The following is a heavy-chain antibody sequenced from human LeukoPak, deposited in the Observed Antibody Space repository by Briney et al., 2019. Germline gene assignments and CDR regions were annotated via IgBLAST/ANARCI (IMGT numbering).Heavy chain of an antibody. CDR3: ARDRTGYFDY. J-gene: IGHJ4*02. CDR1: GGTFSSYA. CDR2: IIPIFGTA. Sequence: GASVKVSCKASGGTFSSYAISWVRQAPGQGLEWMGGIIPIFGTANYAQKFQSRVTITADESTSTAYMELSSLRSEDTAVYYCARDRTGYFDYRGQGTLVTVSS. V-gene: IGHV1-69*13. D-gene: IGHD3/OR15-3a*01.